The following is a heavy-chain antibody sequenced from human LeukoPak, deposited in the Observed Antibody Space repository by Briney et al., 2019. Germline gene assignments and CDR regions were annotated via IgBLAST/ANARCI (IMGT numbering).Heavy chain of an antibody. D-gene: IGHD6-25*01. CDR3: ARDVGSAPFDY. Sequence: GRSLRLSCAASGFTLSSSGMHWVRQAPGKGLEWVAVIWGDENHKYYRDSVRGRFTISRDNAKNTLYLQMDSLRVEDTAVYYCARDVGSAPFDYWGQGTLVTVSS. CDR2: IWGDENHK. V-gene: IGHV3-33*01. CDR1: GFTLSSSG. J-gene: IGHJ4*02.